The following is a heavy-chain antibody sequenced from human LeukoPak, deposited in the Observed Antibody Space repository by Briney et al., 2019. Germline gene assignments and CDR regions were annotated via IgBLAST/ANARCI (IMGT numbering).Heavy chain of an antibody. CDR3: ARPLTYYYDSNGRYAFEI. V-gene: IGHV1-18*01. Sequence: ASVKVSCTTSGYRFSSYGIIWVRPAPGQGLEWMGWISAYNGDTNSAQKFQGRVTMTTDTSASTAYMELRSLRSDDTAVYYCARPLTYYYDSNGRYAFEIWGQGTMVAVSS. CDR1: GYRFSSYG. CDR2: ISAYNGDT. D-gene: IGHD3-22*01. J-gene: IGHJ3*02.